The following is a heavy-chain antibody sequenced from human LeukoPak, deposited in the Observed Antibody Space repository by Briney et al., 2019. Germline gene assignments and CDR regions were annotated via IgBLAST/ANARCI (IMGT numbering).Heavy chain of an antibody. CDR3: ASGYSYGHFDY. V-gene: IGHV4-59*11. CDR2: IYYSGST. Sequence: SETLSLTCTVSGGSISSHYWSWIRQPPGKGLEWIGYIYYSGSTNYNPSLKSRVTVSVDTSKKQFSLKLSSVTAADTAVYYCASGYSYGHFDYWGQGTLVTVSP. J-gene: IGHJ4*02. D-gene: IGHD5-18*01. CDR1: GGSISSHY.